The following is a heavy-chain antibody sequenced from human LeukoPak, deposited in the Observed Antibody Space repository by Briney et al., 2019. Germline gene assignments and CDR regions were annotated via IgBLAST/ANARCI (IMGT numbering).Heavy chain of an antibody. CDR3: ARSSYSPPWFDP. D-gene: IGHD6-13*01. J-gene: IGHJ5*02. CDR1: GFTFSSYW. Sequence: PGGSLRLSCAASGFTFSSYWMHWVRQAPGKGLVWVSRINSDGTGTHYADSVKGRFTISRDNAKNTLYLQMNRLRAEDTALYYCARSSYSPPWFDPWGQGTLVTVSS. V-gene: IGHV3-74*01. CDR2: INSDGTGT.